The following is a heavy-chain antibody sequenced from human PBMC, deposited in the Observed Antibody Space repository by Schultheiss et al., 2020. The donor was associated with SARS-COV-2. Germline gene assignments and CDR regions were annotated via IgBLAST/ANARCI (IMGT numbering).Heavy chain of an antibody. CDR1: GFTFSNAW. D-gene: IGHD6-19*01. CDR3: ARDRKAVAGSHDY. Sequence: GGSLRLSCAASGFTFSNAWMNWVRQAPGKGLEWVGRIKSKTDGGTTDYAAPVKGRFTISRDDSKNTLYLQMNSLKTEDTAVYYCARDRKAVAGSHDYWGQGTLVTVSS. V-gene: IGHV3-15*07. CDR2: IKSKTDGGTT. J-gene: IGHJ4*02.